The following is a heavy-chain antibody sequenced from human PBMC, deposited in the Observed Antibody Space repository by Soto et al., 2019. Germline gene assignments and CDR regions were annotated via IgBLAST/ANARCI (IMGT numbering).Heavy chain of an antibody. Sequence: GSSVEVSCKASGSTFTSYAMHWVRQAPGQRLEWMGWINAGNGNTKYSQKFQGRVTITSDTSASTAYMELSSLRSEDTAVYYCARDARTTVTVTSPLDYWGQGTLGTVAS. J-gene: IGHJ4*02. D-gene: IGHD4-17*01. V-gene: IGHV1-3*01. CDR2: INAGNGNT. CDR3: ARDARTTVTVTSPLDY. CDR1: GSTFTSYA.